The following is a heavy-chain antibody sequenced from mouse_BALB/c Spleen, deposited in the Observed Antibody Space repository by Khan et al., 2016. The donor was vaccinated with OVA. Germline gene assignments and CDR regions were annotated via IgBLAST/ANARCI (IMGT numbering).Heavy chain of an antibody. D-gene: IGHD2-4*01. Sequence: VQLQQSGPGLVKPSQSLSLTCTVTGYSITSEYAWNWIRQFPGNKLEWMGYINYSGNTRFNPSLKSRTSITRDTSKNQFFLQLSSVTTEDTATYYCARKDYYDYDPFPYWGHGTLVTVSA. J-gene: IGHJ3*01. CDR1: GYSITSEYA. CDR3: ARKDYYDYDPFPY. CDR2: INYSGNT. V-gene: IGHV3-2*02.